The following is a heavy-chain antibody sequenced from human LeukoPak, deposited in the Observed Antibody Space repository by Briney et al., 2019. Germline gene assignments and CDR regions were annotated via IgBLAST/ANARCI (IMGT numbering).Heavy chain of an antibody. V-gene: IGHV3-9*01. CDR1: GFTFDDYA. D-gene: IGHD3-10*01. CDR2: ISWNSGSI. CDR3: AKGRRFGDLDAFDI. J-gene: IGHJ3*02. Sequence: GGSLRLSCAASGFTFDDYAMHWVRQAPGKGLEWVSGISWNSGSIGYADSVKGRFTISRDNAKNSLYLQMNSLRAEDTALYYCAKGRRFGDLDAFDIWGQGTMVTVSS.